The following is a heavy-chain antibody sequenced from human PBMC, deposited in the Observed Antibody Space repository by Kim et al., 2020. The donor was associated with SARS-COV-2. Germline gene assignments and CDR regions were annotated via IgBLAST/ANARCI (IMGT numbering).Heavy chain of an antibody. V-gene: IGHV4-59*01. CDR1: GGSISSYY. CDR3: ARVVTLAYYYYGMDV. Sequence: SETLSLTCTVSGGSISSYYWSWIRQPPGKGLEWIGYIYYSGSTNYNPSFKNRVTISVDTSKNQFSLKLTTVTAADTTVYYCARVVTLAYYYYGMDVWGQGTTVTVSS. J-gene: IGHJ6*02. CDR2: IYYSGST. D-gene: IGHD2-21*02.